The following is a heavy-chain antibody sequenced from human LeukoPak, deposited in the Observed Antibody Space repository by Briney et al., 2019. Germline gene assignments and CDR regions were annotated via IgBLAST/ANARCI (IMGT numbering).Heavy chain of an antibody. D-gene: IGHD6-19*01. CDR1: GFTFTSYG. CDR3: AKDLQQWLVSPYYYYMDV. V-gene: IGHV3-30*02. Sequence: GGSLRLSCAASGFTFTSYGMYWVRQAPGKGLEWVAFIRYDGSNIHYADSVKGRFSVSRDNSKLYLQMNSLGLEDMAVYYCAKDLQQWLVSPYYYYMDVWGKGTTVTVSS. CDR2: IRYDGSNI. J-gene: IGHJ6*03.